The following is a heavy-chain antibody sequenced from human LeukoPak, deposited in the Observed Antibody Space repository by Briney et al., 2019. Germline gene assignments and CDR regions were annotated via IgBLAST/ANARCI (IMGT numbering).Heavy chain of an antibody. D-gene: IGHD1-26*01. V-gene: IGHV3-23*01. CDR1: RFTFSSSA. CDR2: ISGSGGST. Sequence: GGSLRLSCAASRFTFSSSAMSWVRQAPGKGLEWVSTISGSGGSTYSADSVKGRFTISRDNSKNTLYLQMNSLRAEDTAVYYCAKGGATLTYWGQGTLVTVSS. CDR3: AKGGATLTY. J-gene: IGHJ4*02.